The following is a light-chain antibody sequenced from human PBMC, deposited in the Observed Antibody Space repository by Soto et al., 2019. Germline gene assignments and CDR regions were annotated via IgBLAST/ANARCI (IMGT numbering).Light chain of an antibody. CDR2: DAS. V-gene: IGKV3-11*01. Sequence: EIVFTQAPATPSLSTEERATLACRASQSVSRYLAWYQQKPGQAPRLLIYDASNRATGIQARFSGSGPGTDFTRPVCRLEHEDFAVYYGQQRSNWAMYTFGQGTKREIK. CDR3: QQRSNWAMYT. J-gene: IGKJ2*01. CDR1: QSVSRY.